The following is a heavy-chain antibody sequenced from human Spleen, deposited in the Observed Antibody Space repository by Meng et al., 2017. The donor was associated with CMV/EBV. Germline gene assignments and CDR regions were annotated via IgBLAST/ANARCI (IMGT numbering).Heavy chain of an antibody. CDR1: GFTFSSYS. V-gene: IGHV3-48*04. J-gene: IGHJ4*02. D-gene: IGHD2-8*01. CDR3: ARAQVYYFDS. Sequence: GESLKISCAASGFTFSSYSMNWVRQAPGKGLEWVSYISSSSSTIYYADSVKGRFTISRDNAENSLYLQMSSLRAEDTAVYYCARAQVYYFDSWGQGTLVTVSS. CDR2: ISSSSSTI.